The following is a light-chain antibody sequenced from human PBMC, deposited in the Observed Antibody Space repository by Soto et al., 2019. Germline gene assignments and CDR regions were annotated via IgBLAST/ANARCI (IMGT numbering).Light chain of an antibody. CDR2: EVS. Sequence: QSVLTQPASVSGSPGQSITISCTGTSSDVGSYNLVSWYQQHPGKAPKLMIYEVSKRPSGVSNRISGSKSGNTAYMTISGLQAEDEADYYCCSYAGSSTYVFGTGTKVTVL. V-gene: IGLV2-23*02. CDR1: SSDVGSYNL. J-gene: IGLJ1*01. CDR3: CSYAGSSTYV.